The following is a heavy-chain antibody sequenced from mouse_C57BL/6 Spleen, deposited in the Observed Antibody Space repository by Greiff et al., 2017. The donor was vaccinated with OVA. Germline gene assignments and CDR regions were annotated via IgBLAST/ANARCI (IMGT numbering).Heavy chain of an antibody. CDR3: ARRGAMDY. J-gene: IGHJ4*01. Sequence: EVQVVESGGGLVKPGGSLKLSCAASGFTFSDYGMHWVRQAPEKGLEWVAYISSGSSTTNYADTVKGRFTISRNNATNTLFLQMSSLTSEDTAMYCCARRGAMDYWGKGTSVTVSS. CDR2: ISSGSSTT. CDR1: GFTFSDYG. V-gene: IGHV5-17*01.